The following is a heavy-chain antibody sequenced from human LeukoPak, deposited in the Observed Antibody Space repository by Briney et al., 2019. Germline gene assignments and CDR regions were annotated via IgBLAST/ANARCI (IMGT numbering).Heavy chain of an antibody. D-gene: IGHD3-10*01. CDR3: ARGEPVLLWFGELSTALWFDP. J-gene: IGHJ5*02. V-gene: IGHV4-34*01. CDR1: GGSFSGYY. CDR2: INHSGST. Sequence: PSETLSLTCAVYGGSFSGYYWSWIRQPPGKGLEWIGEINHSGSTNYNPSLKSRVTISVDTSKNQFSLKLSSVTAADTAVYYCARGEPVLLWFGELSTALWFDPWGQGTLVTVSS.